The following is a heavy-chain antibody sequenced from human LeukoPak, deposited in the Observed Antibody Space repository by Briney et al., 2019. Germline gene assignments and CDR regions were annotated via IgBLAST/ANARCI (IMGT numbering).Heavy chain of an antibody. J-gene: IGHJ1*01. V-gene: IGHV3-48*03. CDR1: GFTFSSYE. Sequence: GGSLRLSCAASGFTFSSYEMNWVRQAPGKGLEWVSYISSSGSTIYYADSVKGRFTISRDNAKNSLYLQMNSLRAEDTAVYYCASGGDPVEYYAEYFQRWGQGTLVTVSS. CDR2: ISSSGSTI. CDR3: ASGGDPVEYYAEYFQR. D-gene: IGHD2-21*02.